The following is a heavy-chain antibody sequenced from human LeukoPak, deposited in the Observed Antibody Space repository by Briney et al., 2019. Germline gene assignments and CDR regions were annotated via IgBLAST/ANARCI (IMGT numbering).Heavy chain of an antibody. Sequence: VASVKVSCKTSGYTFTDSYIRWVRQAPGQGLEWMGRINPNSGDPNYPQKFQGRVTMTRDTSISTAYMEMSSLTSDDTAVYYCARSARHCNNGVCFTDYYIDLWGKGTTVIVSS. CDR2: INPNSGDP. CDR3: ARSARHCNNGVCFTDYYIDL. CDR1: GYTFTDSY. D-gene: IGHD2-8*01. J-gene: IGHJ6*03. V-gene: IGHV1-2*06.